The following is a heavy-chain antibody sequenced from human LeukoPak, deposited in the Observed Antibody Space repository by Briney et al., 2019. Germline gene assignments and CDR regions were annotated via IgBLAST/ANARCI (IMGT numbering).Heavy chain of an antibody. Sequence: QPGGSLRLSCAASGFTFDDYAMHWVRQAPGKGLEWVSGISWNSGTIGYADSVKGRFTISRDNAKNSLYLQMRSLRAEDTAFYFCAKDVTGTGAFDIWGQGTMVTVSS. CDR1: GFTFDDYA. J-gene: IGHJ3*02. V-gene: IGHV3-9*01. CDR2: ISWNSGTI. CDR3: AKDVTGTGAFDI. D-gene: IGHD1-7*01.